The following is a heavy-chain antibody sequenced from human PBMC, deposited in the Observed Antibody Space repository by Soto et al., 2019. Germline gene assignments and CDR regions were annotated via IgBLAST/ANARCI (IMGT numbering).Heavy chain of an antibody. J-gene: IGHJ4*02. V-gene: IGHV3-30*18. CDR1: GFGFSFYG. CDR3: AKAVVDYSDSSGYFSDFDY. CDR2: ISDDGNDK. D-gene: IGHD3-22*01. Sequence: QVQLVESGGGAVQPGRSLRLSCVASGFGFSFYGMHWVRQAPGKGLEWVAVISDDGNDKYYGDSVKGRFTISRDNSANTLFLQMTGLREEDTAVYYCAKAVVDYSDSSGYFSDFDYWGQGTLVSVSS.